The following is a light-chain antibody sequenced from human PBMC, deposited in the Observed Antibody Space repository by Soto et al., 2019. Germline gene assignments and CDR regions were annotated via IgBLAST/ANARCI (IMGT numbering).Light chain of an antibody. CDR3: CSYAGSNTYV. V-gene: IGLV2-23*01. J-gene: IGLJ1*01. Sequence: QSVLTQPASVSGSPGQSITISCTGTSSDVGSYNLVSWYQQHPGKAPKLMIYEASKRPSGVSNRLSGSKSGNTASLTISGLHAEEEADYYCCSYAGSNTYVFATGTKVTVL. CDR1: SSDVGSYNL. CDR2: EAS.